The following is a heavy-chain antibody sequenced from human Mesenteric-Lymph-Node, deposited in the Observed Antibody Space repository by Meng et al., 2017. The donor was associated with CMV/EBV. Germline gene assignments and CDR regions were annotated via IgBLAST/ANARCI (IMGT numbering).Heavy chain of an antibody. CDR2: ISSSGSTI. CDR1: GFTFSDYY. D-gene: IGHD2-2*01. Sequence: LSLTCAASGFTFSDYYMSWIRQAPGKGLEWVSYISSSGSTIYYVDSVKGRFTISRDNAKNSVYLQMNSLRAEDTAVYYCARDLDSVVPAAIHYWGQGTLVTVSS. J-gene: IGHJ4*02. V-gene: IGHV3-11*04. CDR3: ARDLDSVVPAAIHY.